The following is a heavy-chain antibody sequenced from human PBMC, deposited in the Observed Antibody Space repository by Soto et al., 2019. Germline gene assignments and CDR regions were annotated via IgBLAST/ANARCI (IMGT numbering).Heavy chain of an antibody. D-gene: IGHD2-15*01. CDR1: GYTFTRSG. V-gene: IGHV1-18*01. CDR2: ISTYNGDT. J-gene: IGHJ6*02. CDR3: AREGVAPCSYYGMDV. Sequence: QVQLVQSGAEVKKPGASVKVSCKASGYTFTRSGISWVRQAPGQGLEWMGWISTYNGDTNYAQTFQGRVTMTTDTSTSTVYMERRSLRSDDTAVYYCAREGVAPCSYYGMDVWGQGTPVTVSS.